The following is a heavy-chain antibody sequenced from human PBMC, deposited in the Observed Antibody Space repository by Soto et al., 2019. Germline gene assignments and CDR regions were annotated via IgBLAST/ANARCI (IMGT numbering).Heavy chain of an antibody. D-gene: IGHD1-26*01. CDR1: G. CDR3: ARPAERDLGSFLDF. CDR2: ISAYNGDT. Sequence: GSRWVHQETGQGLEWMGWISAYNGDTKYAQNLQGRVTMTTDTSTSTAYMELRSLRSDDTAVYYCARPAERDLGSFLDFWGQGTQVPVSS. J-gene: IGHJ4*02. V-gene: IGHV1-18*01.